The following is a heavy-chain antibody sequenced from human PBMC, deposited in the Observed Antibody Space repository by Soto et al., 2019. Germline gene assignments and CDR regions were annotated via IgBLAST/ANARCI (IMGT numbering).Heavy chain of an antibody. V-gene: IGHV3-7*01. Sequence: EVQLVESGGKVVQPGGSLRLSCVASGFTFSVYWMSWVRQAPGEGLEWVARIKFDGSGIQYADSVKGRFSISRDNAGKSVYLQMNSVRAEDTAVYYCATDSGYSSVGSVNHEVDYCGQGALVTVTS. CDR3: ATDSGYSSVGSVNHEVDY. CDR2: IKFDGSGI. CDR1: GFTFSVYW. D-gene: IGHD5-12*01. J-gene: IGHJ4*02.